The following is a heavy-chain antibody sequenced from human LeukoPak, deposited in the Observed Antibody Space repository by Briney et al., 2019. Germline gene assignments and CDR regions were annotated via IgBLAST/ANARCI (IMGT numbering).Heavy chain of an antibody. J-gene: IGHJ4*02. Sequence: GRSLRLSCAASGFTFSSYGMHWVRQAPGKGLEWVAVISYDGSNKYYGDSVKGRFTISRDNSKNTLYLQMNSLRAEDTAVYYCASGTGQWLVQDYWGQGTLVIVSS. CDR3: ASGTGQWLVQDY. D-gene: IGHD6-19*01. CDR1: GFTFSSYG. V-gene: IGHV3-30*03. CDR2: ISYDGSNK.